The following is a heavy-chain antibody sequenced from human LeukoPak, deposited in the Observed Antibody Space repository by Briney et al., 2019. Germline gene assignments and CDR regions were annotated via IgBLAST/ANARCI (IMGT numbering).Heavy chain of an antibody. J-gene: IGHJ4*02. V-gene: IGHV3-7*01. CDR3: ARDMGDY. D-gene: IGHD3-16*01. CDR2: IEQDGSEK. Sequence: HSGGSLRLSCAASGFTFSTYWMNWVRQAPGKGLEWVANIEQDGSEKYYVDSVRGRFTISRDNAKNSLYLQMNSQRADDTAVYYCARDMGDYWGQGTLVTVSS. CDR1: GFTFSTYW.